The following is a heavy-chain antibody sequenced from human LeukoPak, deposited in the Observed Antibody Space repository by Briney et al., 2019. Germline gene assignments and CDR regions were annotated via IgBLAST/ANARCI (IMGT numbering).Heavy chain of an antibody. CDR2: VYYSGVT. J-gene: IGHJ4*02. Sequence: SSETLSLTCSVSGGSTGSDYWSWIRQPPGKGLEWIAYVYYSGVTSYNPSLKSRVAISIDTSKNQFSLYLTSVTAADTAMYFCARSFSEKYYFESWGQGTLVTVSS. V-gene: IGHV4-59*08. CDR3: ARSFSEKYYFES. D-gene: IGHD1-26*01. CDR1: GGSTGSDY.